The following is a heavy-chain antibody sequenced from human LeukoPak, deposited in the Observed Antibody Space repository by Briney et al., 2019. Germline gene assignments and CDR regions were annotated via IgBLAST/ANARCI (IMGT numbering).Heavy chain of an antibody. CDR2: IYYSGST. Sequence: SQTLSLTCSVSGGSISSGGYYWSWIRQHTGKGLEWIGYIYYSGSTYYNPSLKSRVTISVDTSKNQFSLKLSSVTAADTAVYYCARQTMIVVADRRDDAFDIWGQGTMVTVSS. J-gene: IGHJ3*02. V-gene: IGHV4-31*03. CDR3: ARQTMIVVADRRDDAFDI. D-gene: IGHD3-22*01. CDR1: GGSISSGGYY.